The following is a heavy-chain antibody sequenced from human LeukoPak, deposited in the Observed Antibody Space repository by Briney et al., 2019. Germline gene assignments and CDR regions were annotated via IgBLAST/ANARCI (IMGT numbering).Heavy chain of an antibody. CDR2: IRSKTHSYAT. CDR3: LVEKVGATGVDY. J-gene: IGHJ4*02. CDR1: GFIFSASD. D-gene: IGHD1-26*01. V-gene: IGHV3-73*01. Sequence: PGGSLRLSCAASGFIFSASDMHWVRKASGKGLEWIGRIRSKTHSYATAYAVSLKGRFTISRDDSKNTAYLQINSLKTEDTAVYYCLVEKVGATGVDYWGQGTQVTVSS.